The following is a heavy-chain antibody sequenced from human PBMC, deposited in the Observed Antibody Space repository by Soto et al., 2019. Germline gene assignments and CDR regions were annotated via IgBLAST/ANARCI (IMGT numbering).Heavy chain of an antibody. J-gene: IGHJ4*02. Sequence: SETLSLTCAVYGGSFSGYYWNWIRQPPGKGLEWIGEINHSGITNYNPSLKSRVTISLDTSKSQFSLKLSSVTAADTAVYYCGGYAFTDLFAYWGQGTLVTVSS. D-gene: IGHD3-3*02. CDR3: GGYAFTDLFAY. CDR2: INHSGIT. CDR1: GGSFSGYY. V-gene: IGHV4-34*01.